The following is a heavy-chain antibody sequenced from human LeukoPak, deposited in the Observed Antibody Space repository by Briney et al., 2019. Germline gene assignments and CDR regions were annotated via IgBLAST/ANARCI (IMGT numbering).Heavy chain of an antibody. D-gene: IGHD6-19*01. V-gene: IGHV1-2*02. Sequence: ASVKVSCKASGYTFTGYYMHWVRQAPGQGLEWMGWINPNSGGTNYAQKFQGRVTMTRDTSISTAYMELSRLRSDDTAVYYCAHPAVAADYYYYGMDVWGQGTTVTVSS. CDR1: GYTFTGYY. J-gene: IGHJ6*02. CDR3: AHPAVAADYYYYGMDV. CDR2: INPNSGGT.